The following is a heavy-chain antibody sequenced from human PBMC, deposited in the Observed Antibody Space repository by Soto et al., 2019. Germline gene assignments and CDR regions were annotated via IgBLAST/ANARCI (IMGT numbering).Heavy chain of an antibody. CDR2: ISSSSSYI. CDR3: ARREYCSSTSCYAEAPFDY. Sequence: GGSLRLSCAASGFTFSSYSMNWVRQAPGKGLEWVSSISSSSSYIYYADSVKGRFTISRDNAKNSLYLQMNSLRAEDTAVYYCARREYCSSTSCYAEAPFDYWGQGTLVTVSS. V-gene: IGHV3-21*01. CDR1: GFTFSSYS. J-gene: IGHJ4*02. D-gene: IGHD2-2*01.